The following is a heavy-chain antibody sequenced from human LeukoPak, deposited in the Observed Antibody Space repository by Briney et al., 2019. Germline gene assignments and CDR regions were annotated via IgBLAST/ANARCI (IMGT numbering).Heavy chain of an antibody. CDR3: ARSPNRGWYRSGLIY. Sequence: SETLSLTCAVYGGSFGGYYWSWIRQPPGKGLEWIGEINHSGSTNYNPSLKSRVTISVDTSKNQFSLKLSSVTAADTAVYYCARSPNRGWYRSGLIYWGQGTLVTVSS. J-gene: IGHJ4*02. D-gene: IGHD6-19*01. V-gene: IGHV4-34*01. CDR1: GGSFGGYY. CDR2: INHSGST.